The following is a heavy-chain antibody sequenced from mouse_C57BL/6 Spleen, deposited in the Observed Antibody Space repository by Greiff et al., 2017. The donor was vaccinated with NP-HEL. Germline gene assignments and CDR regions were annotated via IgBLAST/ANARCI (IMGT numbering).Heavy chain of an antibody. D-gene: IGHD2-4*01. V-gene: IGHV1-26*01. CDR3: AKWGDYESFDY. J-gene: IGHJ2*01. Sequence: VQLQQSGPELVKPGASVKISCKASGYTFTDYYMNWVKQSHGKSLEWIGDINPNNGGTSYNQKFKGKATLTVDKSSSTAYMELRSLTSEDSAVYYCAKWGDYESFDYWGQGTTLTVSS. CDR2: INPNNGGT. CDR1: GYTFTDYY.